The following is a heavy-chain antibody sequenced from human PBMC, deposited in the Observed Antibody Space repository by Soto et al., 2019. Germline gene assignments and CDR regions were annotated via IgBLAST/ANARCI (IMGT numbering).Heavy chain of an antibody. J-gene: IGHJ4*02. CDR3: AKGPKPTGLPKYFDY. CDR1: GVTFSSYG. V-gene: IGHV3-30*18. Sequence: PGGSLRLSCAASGVTFSSYGMHWVRQAPGKGLEWVAVISYDGSNKYYADSVKGRFTISRDNSKNTLYLQMNSLRAEDTAVYYCAKGPKPTGLPKYFDYWGQGTLVTVSS. D-gene: IGHD1-1*01. CDR2: ISYDGSNK.